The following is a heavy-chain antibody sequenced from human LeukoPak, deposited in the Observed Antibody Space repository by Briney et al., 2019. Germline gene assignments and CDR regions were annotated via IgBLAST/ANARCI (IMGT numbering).Heavy chain of an antibody. CDR1: GYSFTSYW. Sequence: GESLKISWKGSGYSFTSYWIGWVPQMPGKGLEWMGIIYPGDSDTRYSPSFQGQVTISADKSISTAYLQWSSLKASDTAMYYCARHGGLSPYYYDSSGYGPHDAFDIWGQGTMVTVSS. J-gene: IGHJ3*02. V-gene: IGHV5-51*01. CDR2: IYPGDSDT. CDR3: ARHGGLSPYYYDSSGYGPHDAFDI. D-gene: IGHD3-22*01.